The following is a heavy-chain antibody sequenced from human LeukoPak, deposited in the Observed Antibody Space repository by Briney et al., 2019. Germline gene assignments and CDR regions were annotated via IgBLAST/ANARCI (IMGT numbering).Heavy chain of an antibody. V-gene: IGHV3-66*01. CDR2: IYSGGST. D-gene: IGHD3-10*01. CDR1: GFTVSSNY. Sequence: GGSLRLSCAASGFTVSSNYMSWVRQAPGKGLEWVSVIYSGGSTYYADSVKGRFTISRDNSKNTLYLQMNSLRAEDTAVYYCARGARFGFYYYYMDVWGKGTTVTISS. CDR3: ARGARFGFYYYYMDV. J-gene: IGHJ6*03.